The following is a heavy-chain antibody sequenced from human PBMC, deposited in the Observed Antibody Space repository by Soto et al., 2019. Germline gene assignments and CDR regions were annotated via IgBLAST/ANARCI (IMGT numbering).Heavy chain of an antibody. D-gene: IGHD6-13*01. Sequence: QVQLVQSGAEVKKPGSSGKVSCKASGGTFNNYAVTWVRQAPGQGLEWMGGTIPISGTANYAQKFEGRVTITADTSTSTVYMELSRLRYEDTAVYYCASSYGTSWYGDYWGQGTLVTVSS. CDR1: GGTFNNYA. J-gene: IGHJ4*02. V-gene: IGHV1-69*06. CDR3: ASSYGTSWYGDY. CDR2: TIPISGTA.